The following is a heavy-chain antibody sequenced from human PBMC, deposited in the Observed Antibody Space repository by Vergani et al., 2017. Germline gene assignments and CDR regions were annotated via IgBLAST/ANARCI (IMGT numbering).Heavy chain of an antibody. V-gene: IGHV1-2*02. CDR2: INPNSGGT. CDR3: AGGDCSSTSCYGGMDV. J-gene: IGHJ6*02. CDR1: GYTFTGYY. Sequence: QVQLVQSGAEVKKPGASVKVSCKASGYTFTGYYMHWVRQAPGQGLEWMGWINPNSGGTNYAQKFQGRGTMTRDTSISTAYMELSRLRSDDTAVYYCAGGDCSSTSCYGGMDVWGQGTTVTVSS. D-gene: IGHD2-2*01.